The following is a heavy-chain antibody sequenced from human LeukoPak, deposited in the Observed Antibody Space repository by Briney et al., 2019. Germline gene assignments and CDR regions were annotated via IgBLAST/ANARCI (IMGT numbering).Heavy chain of an antibody. CDR2: IKQDGSER. CDR3: AKDGGGYYFDY. CDR1: GFTFSRYW. Sequence: PGGSLRLSCAASGFTFSRYWMSWVRQAPGKGLEWVANIKQDGSERYYLDSVKGRFTISRDNSKNTLYLQMNSLRAEDTAVYYCAKDGGGYYFDYWGQGTLVTVSS. V-gene: IGHV3-7*01. D-gene: IGHD3-16*01. J-gene: IGHJ4*02.